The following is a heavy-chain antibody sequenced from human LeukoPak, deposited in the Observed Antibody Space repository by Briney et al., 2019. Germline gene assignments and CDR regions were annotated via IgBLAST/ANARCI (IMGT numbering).Heavy chain of an antibody. D-gene: IGHD3-22*01. CDR1: GGSVSSNY. Sequence: SETLSLTCSVSGGSVSSNYWAWLRQPPGKGLEWIGYIYYSGSTYYNPSLKSRVTISVDTSKNQFSLKLSSVTAADTAVYYCARLRYYYDSSGYYYDYWGQGTLVTVSS. CDR3: ARLRYYYDSSGYYYDY. V-gene: IGHV4-59*06. J-gene: IGHJ4*02. CDR2: IYYSGST.